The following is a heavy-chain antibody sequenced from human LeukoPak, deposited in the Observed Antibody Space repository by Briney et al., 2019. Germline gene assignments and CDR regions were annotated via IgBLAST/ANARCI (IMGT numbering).Heavy chain of an antibody. CDR3: ATRSPLWELLLNGWFDP. V-gene: IGHV1-24*01. Sequence: ASVKVSCKVSGYTLTELSMHWVRQAPGKGLEWMGGFDPEDGETIYAQKFQGRVTMTEDTSTDTAYMELSSLRSEDTAVYYCATRSPLWELLLNGWFDPWGQGTLVTVSS. CDR2: FDPEDGET. CDR1: GYTLTELS. D-gene: IGHD1-26*01. J-gene: IGHJ5*02.